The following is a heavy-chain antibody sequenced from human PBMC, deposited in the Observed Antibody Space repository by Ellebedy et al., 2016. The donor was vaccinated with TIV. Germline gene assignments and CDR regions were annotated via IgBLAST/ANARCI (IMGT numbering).Heavy chain of an antibody. CDR3: ARGGDYAGV. D-gene: IGHD4/OR15-4a*01. CDR1: GFTFDTYT. Sequence: GGSLRLXXAASGFTFDTYTMHWVRQAPGKGLEWVAAISYDGSKKYYADSVKGRFTISRDNAKNSLYLQMNSLGAEDTAVYYCARGGDYAGVWGQGTTVTVSS. CDR2: ISYDGSKK. V-gene: IGHV3-30-3*01. J-gene: IGHJ6*02.